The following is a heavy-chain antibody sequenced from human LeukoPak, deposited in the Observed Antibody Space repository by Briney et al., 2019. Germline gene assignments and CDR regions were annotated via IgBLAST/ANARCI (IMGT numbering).Heavy chain of an antibody. CDR2: ISSSSTYI. D-gene: IGHD3-10*01. Sequence: GGSLTLCCAASGFTFSSYAMSWLRQARGKALEWVSSISSSSTYIYYADSVKGRFTISRDNAKNSMYMQMNSMSAGNTAVYYWASRGGGWGQGTLVTVSS. CDR1: GFTFSSYA. V-gene: IGHV3-21*01. CDR3: ASRGGG. J-gene: IGHJ4*02.